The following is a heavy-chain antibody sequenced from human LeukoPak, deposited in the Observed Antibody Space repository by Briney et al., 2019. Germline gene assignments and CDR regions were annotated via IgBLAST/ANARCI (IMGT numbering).Heavy chain of an antibody. CDR2: ISAYNGNT. CDR3: ARDSSDFWSGYLMTDY. J-gene: IGHJ4*02. V-gene: IGHV1-18*01. Sequence: ASVMVSCKASGYTFTSYGISWVRQAPGQGLEWMGWISAYNGNTNYAQKLQGRVTMTTDTSTSTAYMELRSLRSDDTAVYYCARDSSDFWSGYLMTDYWGQGTLVTVSS. CDR1: GYTFTSYG. D-gene: IGHD3-3*01.